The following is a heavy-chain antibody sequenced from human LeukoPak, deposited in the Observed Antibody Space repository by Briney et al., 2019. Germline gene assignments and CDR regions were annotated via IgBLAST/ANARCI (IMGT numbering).Heavy chain of an antibody. D-gene: IGHD4-23*01. CDR3: ARAGKTTVVLYYYGMDV. J-gene: IGHJ6*02. V-gene: IGHV1-8*02. Sequence: ASVKVSCKTSGYTFGSYYMHWVRQATGQGLEWMGWMNPNSGNTGYAQKFQGRVTMTRNTSISTAYMELSSLRSEDTAVYYCARAGKTTVVLYYYGMDVWGQGTTVTVSS. CDR2: MNPNSGNT. CDR1: GYTFGSYY.